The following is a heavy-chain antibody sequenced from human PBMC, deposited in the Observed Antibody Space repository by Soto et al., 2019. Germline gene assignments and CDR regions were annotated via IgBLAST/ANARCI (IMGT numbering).Heavy chain of an antibody. J-gene: IGHJ6*03. CDR2: INHSGST. V-gene: IGHV4-34*01. D-gene: IGHD3-3*01. CDR1: GGSFSGYY. CDR3: SRGFVLRFLEWLLRYYYYYMDV. Sequence: SETLSLTCAVYGGSFSGYYWSWIRQPPGKGLEWIGEINHSGSTNYNPSLKSRVTISVDTSKNQFSLKLSSVTAADTAVYYCSRGFVLRFLEWLLRYYYYYMDVWGKGTTVTVSS.